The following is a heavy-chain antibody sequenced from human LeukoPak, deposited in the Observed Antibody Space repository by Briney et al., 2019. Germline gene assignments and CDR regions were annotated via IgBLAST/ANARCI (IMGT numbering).Heavy chain of an antibody. CDR2: INPNSGGT. Sequence: GASVKVSCKASGYTFTGYYMHWVRQAPGQGLEWMGWINPNSGGTNYAQKFQGWVTMTRDTSISTAYMELSRLRSDDTAVYYCTRGYSGYDSGAFDIWGRGTMVTVSS. J-gene: IGHJ3*02. CDR1: GYTFTGYY. CDR3: TRGYSGYDSGAFDI. D-gene: IGHD5-12*01. V-gene: IGHV1-2*04.